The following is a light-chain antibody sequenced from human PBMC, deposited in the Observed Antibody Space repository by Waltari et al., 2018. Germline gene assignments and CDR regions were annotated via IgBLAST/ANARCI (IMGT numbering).Light chain of an antibody. CDR1: GLRKSY. Sequence: SSAVTQDPAVSVALGQTVTITCQGDGLRKSYVNWYQQKPGQAPAIVIYGEHNRLCGVAERFSVCKSRDTASLTMTGAQAEGEADRICNGRDSSIRQLGLFGGGTRLTVL. V-gene: IGLV3-19*01. CDR2: GEH. CDR3: NGRDSSIRQLGL. J-gene: IGLJ2*01.